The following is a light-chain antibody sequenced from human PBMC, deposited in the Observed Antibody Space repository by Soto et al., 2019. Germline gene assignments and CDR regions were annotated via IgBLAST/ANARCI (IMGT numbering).Light chain of an antibody. V-gene: IGKV3-20*01. CDR2: GAS. CDR1: QSVTQNF. Sequence: EIVLTQSPGTLSLSPGERATLSCRASQSVTQNFLAWYQQRPGQSPRLLIYGASNRAAGIPDRFSGSGSGTDFSLTISRLEPEDFAVYYCQQFVSSTLTFGGGTKVDIK. CDR3: QQFVSSTLT. J-gene: IGKJ4*01.